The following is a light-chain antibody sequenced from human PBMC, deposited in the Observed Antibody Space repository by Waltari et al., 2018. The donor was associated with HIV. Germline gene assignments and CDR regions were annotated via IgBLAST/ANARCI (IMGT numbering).Light chain of an antibody. J-gene: IGLJ3*02. CDR3: QSYDSRLSGSV. CDR2: AHT. V-gene: IGLV1-40*01. Sequence: QSALTQPPSVSGAPGPRVTISCTGTSSNIGTGSDVHWYQQLPGTAPKLLIYAHTNRPSGVPDRFSGSKSGTSASLAITGLQAEDEADYYCQSYDSRLSGSVFGGGTKLTVL. CDR1: SSNIGTGSD.